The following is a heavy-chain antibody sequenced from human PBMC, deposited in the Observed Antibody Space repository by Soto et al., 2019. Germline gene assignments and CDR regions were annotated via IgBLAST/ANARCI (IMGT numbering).Heavy chain of an antibody. CDR2: IYHSGST. V-gene: IGHV4-30-2*01. CDR1: GGSISSGGYS. J-gene: IGHJ3*02. Sequence: PSETLSLTCAVSGGSISSGGYSWSWIRQPPGKGLEWIGYIYHSGSTYYNPSLKSRVAISVDRSKNQFSLKLSSVTAADTAVYYCARTIRITMIVAIWGQGTMVTVSS. CDR3: ARTIRITMIVAI. D-gene: IGHD3-22*01.